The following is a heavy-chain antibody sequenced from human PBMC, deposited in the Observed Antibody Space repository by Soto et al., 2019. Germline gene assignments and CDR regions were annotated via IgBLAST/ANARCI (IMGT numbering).Heavy chain of an antibody. D-gene: IGHD1-26*01. J-gene: IGHJ5*02. CDR3: ARHGAGSWLAP. V-gene: IGHV1-2*02. CDR2: INPNTGGT. Sequence: GASVKVSCKASGYTFTVYFIHWVRDVPGHGLEYLGWINPNTGGTDYAQKFQGHVTISADKSITTAYLRWSSLKASDTAIYYCARHGAGSWLAPWGQGTLVTVSS. CDR1: GYTFTVYF.